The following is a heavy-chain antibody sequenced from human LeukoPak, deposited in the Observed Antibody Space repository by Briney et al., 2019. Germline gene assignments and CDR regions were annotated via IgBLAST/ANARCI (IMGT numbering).Heavy chain of an antibody. CDR1: GYTFTGYY. J-gene: IGHJ4*02. D-gene: IGHD3-10*01. V-gene: IGHV1-46*01. Sequence: ASVKVSCKASGYTFTGYYMHWVRQAPGQGLEWMGWINPSGGSTSYAQKFQGRVTMTRDTSTSTVYMELSSLRSEDTAVYYCARAYGSGSYTLLFFGYWGQGTLVTVSS. CDR2: INPSGGST. CDR3: ARAYGSGSYTLLFFGY.